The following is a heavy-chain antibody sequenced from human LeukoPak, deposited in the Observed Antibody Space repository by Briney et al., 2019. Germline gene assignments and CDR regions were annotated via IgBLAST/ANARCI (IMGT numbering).Heavy chain of an antibody. D-gene: IGHD3-16*01. V-gene: IGHV3-30*03. CDR3: ARDRAWDYFDY. CDR2: ISNDGSRK. CDR1: GFTFSRHG. J-gene: IGHJ4*02. Sequence: GGSLRLSCAPSGFTFSRHGMHWVRQAPGKGLEWVAIISNDGSRKYYAHSVEGRFTISRDNSKNTLYLQMDSLRAEDTAVYYCARDRAWDYFDYWGQGTLVTVSS.